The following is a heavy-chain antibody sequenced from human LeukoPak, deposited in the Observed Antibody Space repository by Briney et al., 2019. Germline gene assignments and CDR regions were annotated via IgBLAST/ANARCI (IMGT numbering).Heavy chain of an antibody. CDR1: GFTFSSYW. CDR3: ARGAARCYDY. J-gene: IGHJ4*02. V-gene: IGHV3-74*01. Sequence: GGSLRVSCAASGFTFSSYWMHWVRQAPGKGLVWVSSISSDGKSTTYADSVRGRFTISRDTAKNTLYLQMNSLRAEDTAVYYCARGAARCYDYWGQGTLVTVSS. CDR2: ISSDGKST. D-gene: IGHD6-6*01.